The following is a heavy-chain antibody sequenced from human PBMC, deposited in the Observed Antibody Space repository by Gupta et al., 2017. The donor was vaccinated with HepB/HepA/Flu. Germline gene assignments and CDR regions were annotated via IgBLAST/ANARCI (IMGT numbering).Heavy chain of an antibody. CDR2: ISYDGSNK. CDR3: AKDFTRGYSYGIFDY. Sequence: QVQLVESGGGVVQPGRSLRLSCAASGFTFSSYGMHWVRQAPGKGLEWVAVISYDGSNKYYADSVKGRFTISRDNSKNTLYLQMNSLRAEDTAVYYCAKDFTRGYSYGIFDYWGQGTLVTVSS. V-gene: IGHV3-30*18. CDR1: GFTFSSYG. D-gene: IGHD5-18*01. J-gene: IGHJ4*02.